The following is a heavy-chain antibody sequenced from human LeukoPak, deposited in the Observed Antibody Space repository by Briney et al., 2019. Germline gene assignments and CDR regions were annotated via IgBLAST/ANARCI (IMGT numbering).Heavy chain of an antibody. J-gene: IGHJ3*02. CDR3: ASPVLYSSSSIGNAFDI. D-gene: IGHD6-6*01. CDR1: GGSISSSSYS. CDR2: IYYSGST. V-gene: IGHV4-39*01. Sequence: PSEPLSLTCTVSGGSISSSSYSWGWIRQPPGKGLEWIGSIYYSGSTYYNPSLKSRVTISVDTSKNQFSLKLSSVTAADTAVYYCASPVLYSSSSIGNAFDILGQGTMVTVSS.